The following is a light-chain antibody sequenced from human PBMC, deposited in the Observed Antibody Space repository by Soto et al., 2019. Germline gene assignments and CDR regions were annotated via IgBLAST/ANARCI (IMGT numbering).Light chain of an antibody. CDR1: QSIDTW. V-gene: IGKV1-5*03. Sequence: DLQMTQSPSTLSASLGDRVTITCRASQSIDTWLAWHQQKPGKAPKLLISKASSLESGVPSRFSGSGSGTEFTLTISSLQPDDFATYYCQQYNSYRAFGQGTKVDIK. J-gene: IGKJ1*01. CDR2: KAS. CDR3: QQYNSYRA.